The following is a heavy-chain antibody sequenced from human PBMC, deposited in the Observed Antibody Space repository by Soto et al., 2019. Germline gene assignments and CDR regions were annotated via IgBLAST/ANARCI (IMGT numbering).Heavy chain of an antibody. V-gene: IGHV3-15*01. J-gene: IGHJ6*02. Sequence: EVQLVESGGGFVQPGGSLRLSCVASRFSFTNAWMSWVRQVPGKGPEWVGRIKSKTDGGTADYAAHVKGRFTILRDDSQHTLYLHMDSLTTEDTALYRCSTGIGFYGWDIWGQGTTVTVSS. D-gene: IGHD2-15*01. CDR1: RFSFTNAW. CDR2: IKSKTDGGTA. CDR3: STGIGFYGWDI.